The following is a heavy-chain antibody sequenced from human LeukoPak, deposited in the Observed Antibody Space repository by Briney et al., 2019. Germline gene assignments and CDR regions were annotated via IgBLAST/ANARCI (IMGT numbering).Heavy chain of an antibody. J-gene: IGHJ4*02. CDR2: INTGKGNT. Sequence: ASVKVSCKASGYTFISYAIHWVRQAPGQGLEWMGWINTGKGNTKYSQTFQGRVTITRDTSASTAYMELSSLRFDDTAVYYCAKVESSSSFDYWGQGTLVTVSS. CDR1: GYTFISYA. D-gene: IGHD6-6*01. V-gene: IGHV1-3*04. CDR3: AKVESSSSFDY.